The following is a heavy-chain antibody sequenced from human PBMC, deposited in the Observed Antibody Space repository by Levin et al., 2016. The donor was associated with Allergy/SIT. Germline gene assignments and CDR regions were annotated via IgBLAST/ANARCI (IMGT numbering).Heavy chain of an antibody. CDR1: GFTFSSYW. CDR3: ARAIGGAPPEYFDY. V-gene: IGHV3-74*01. J-gene: IGHJ4*02. CDR2: INSVGSST. Sequence: GGSLRLSCTASGFTFSSYWMHWVRQAPGKGLVWVSRINSVGSSTSYADSVKGRFTISRDNAKNTLYLQMNSLRAEDTAVYYCARAIGGAPPEYFDYWGQGTLVTVSS. D-gene: IGHD3-16*01.